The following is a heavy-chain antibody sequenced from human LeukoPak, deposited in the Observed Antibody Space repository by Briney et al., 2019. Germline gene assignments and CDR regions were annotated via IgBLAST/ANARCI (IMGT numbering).Heavy chain of an antibody. CDR1: GYTFSNYW. CDR3: ARREGGWYLDY. Sequence: GESLRISCKGSGYTFSNYWIGWVRQMPGKGLEWMGIIYPGDSDTRYSPTFQGQVTISGDKSISTAYLQWNPLKASDTAMYYCARREGGWYLDYWGQGTLVTVSS. CDR2: IYPGDSDT. D-gene: IGHD6-19*01. J-gene: IGHJ4*02. V-gene: IGHV5-51*01.